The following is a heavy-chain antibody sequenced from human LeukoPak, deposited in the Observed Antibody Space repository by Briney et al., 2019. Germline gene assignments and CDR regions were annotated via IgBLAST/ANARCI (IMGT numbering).Heavy chain of an antibody. CDR3: ARGGGSGRGNWFDP. CDR2: IYYSGST. Sequence: SETLSLTCTVSGGSISSYYWSWIRQPPGKGLEWIGYIYYSGSTNYNPSLKSRVTISVDTSKNQFSLKLTSVTAADTAVYYCARGGGSGRGNWFDPWGQGSLVIVSS. D-gene: IGHD3-10*01. V-gene: IGHV4-59*01. J-gene: IGHJ5*02. CDR1: GGSISSYY.